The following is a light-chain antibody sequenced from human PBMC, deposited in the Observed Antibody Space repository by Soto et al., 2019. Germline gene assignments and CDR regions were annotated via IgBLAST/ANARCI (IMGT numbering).Light chain of an antibody. CDR3: SSFTSRFTFV. CDR1: RSDVGAYNY. V-gene: IGLV2-14*01. J-gene: IGLJ1*01. Sequence: QSVLTQPASVSGSPGQSIAISCTGTRSDVGAYNYVSWYQQHPGKAPKLMISEVTNRPSGVSDRFSGSNSGNTASLTISGLQAEDEADYYCSSFTSRFTFVFGTGTKGTV. CDR2: EVT.